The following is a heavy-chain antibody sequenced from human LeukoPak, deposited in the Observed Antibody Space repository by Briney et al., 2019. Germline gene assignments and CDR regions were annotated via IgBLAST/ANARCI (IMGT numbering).Heavy chain of an antibody. D-gene: IGHD3-10*01. CDR3: AKGSAYYYGSGSYSFQH. Sequence: GGSLRLSCAASGFTFSSYAMSWVRQAPGKGLEWVSVISDSGGSTYYADSVKGRFTISRDNSKNTLYLQMNSLRAEDTAVYYCAKGSAYYYGSGSYSFQHWGQGTLVTVSS. CDR2: ISDSGGST. J-gene: IGHJ1*01. CDR1: GFTFSSYA. V-gene: IGHV3-23*01.